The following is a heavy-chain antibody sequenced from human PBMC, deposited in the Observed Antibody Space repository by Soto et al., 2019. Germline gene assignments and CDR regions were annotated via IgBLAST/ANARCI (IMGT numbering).Heavy chain of an antibody. Sequence: QVQLVQSGAEVKKPGVSVKVSCKASGYTFTGYYIHWVRQAPGQGLEWMGWINPNSGGTKYPQKFLGRVTMTRDTSIRTVYMSLTGLKSDDTAVYFCARDLAKGGGSAGFDYWGQGTLVAVSS. CDR2: INPNSGGT. V-gene: IGHV1-2*02. CDR3: ARDLAKGGGSAGFDY. D-gene: IGHD2-15*01. J-gene: IGHJ4*02. CDR1: GYTFTGYY.